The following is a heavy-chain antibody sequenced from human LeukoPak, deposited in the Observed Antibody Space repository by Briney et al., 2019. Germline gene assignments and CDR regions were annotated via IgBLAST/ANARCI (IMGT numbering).Heavy chain of an antibody. CDR2: MYYSENT. J-gene: IGHJ4*02. D-gene: IGHD6-13*01. CDR1: GDSISSSTYY. Sequence: PSETLSLTCTVSGDSISSSTYYWGWIRQPPGKGLEWVGSMYYSENTYYNPSLKSRVTISVDTSKNQFSLKVSSVTAADTAVYYCARHRRSNWYLDYWGQGTLVTVSS. CDR3: ARHRRSNWYLDY. V-gene: IGHV4-39*01.